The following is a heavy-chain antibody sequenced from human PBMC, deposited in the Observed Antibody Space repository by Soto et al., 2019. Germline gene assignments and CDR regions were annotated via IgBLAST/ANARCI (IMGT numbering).Heavy chain of an antibody. V-gene: IGHV3-11*01. Sequence: GGSLRLSCAASGFTFSDYYMSWIRQAPGKGLEWVSYISSSGSTIYYADSVKGRFTISRDNAKNSLYLQMNSLRAEDTAVYYCARDRPLRYSSGWYFSPSAIDYWGQGTLVTVSS. CDR3: ARDRPLRYSSGWYFSPSAIDY. J-gene: IGHJ4*02. CDR1: GFTFSDYY. CDR2: ISSSGSTI. D-gene: IGHD6-19*01.